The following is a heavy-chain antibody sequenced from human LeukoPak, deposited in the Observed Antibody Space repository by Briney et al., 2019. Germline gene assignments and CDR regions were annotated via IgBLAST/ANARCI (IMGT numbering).Heavy chain of an antibody. V-gene: IGHV1-2*02. CDR3: ARGRVVPAAIFSYRTSPWPIDY. CDR1: GYTFTGYY. D-gene: IGHD2-2*01. J-gene: IGHJ4*02. CDR2: TNPNSGGT. Sequence: ASVKVSCKASGYTFTGYYMHWVRQAPGQGLEWMGWTNPNSGGTNYAQKFQGRVTMTRDTCISTAYMELSRLRSDDTAVYYCARGRVVPAAIFSYRTSPWPIDYWGQGTLVTVSS.